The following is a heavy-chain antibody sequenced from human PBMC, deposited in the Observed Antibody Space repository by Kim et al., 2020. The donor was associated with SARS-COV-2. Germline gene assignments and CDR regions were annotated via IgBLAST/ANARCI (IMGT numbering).Heavy chain of an antibody. CDR1: GGSISSYY. CDR2: IYYSGST. Sequence: SETLSLTCTVSGGSISSYYWSWIRQPPGKGLEWIGYIYYSGSTNYNPSLKSRVTISVDTSKNQFSLKLSSVTAADTAVYYCASGSGDYTDYWGQGTLVTVSS. J-gene: IGHJ4*02. V-gene: IGHV4-59*01. CDR3: ASGSGDYTDY. D-gene: IGHD1-26*01.